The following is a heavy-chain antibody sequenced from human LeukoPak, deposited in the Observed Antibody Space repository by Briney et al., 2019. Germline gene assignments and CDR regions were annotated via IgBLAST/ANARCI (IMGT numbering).Heavy chain of an antibody. CDR1: GFTFSSYE. Sequence: PGGSLRLSCAASGFTFSSYEMNWVRQAPGKGLEWVSYISSSGSTIYYADSVKGRFTISRDNSENTLFLRMNSLRAEDTAVYYCAKATGYLLWGQGTLVIVSS. CDR2: ISSSGSTI. J-gene: IGHJ4*02. D-gene: IGHD1-14*01. CDR3: AKATGYLL. V-gene: IGHV3-48*03.